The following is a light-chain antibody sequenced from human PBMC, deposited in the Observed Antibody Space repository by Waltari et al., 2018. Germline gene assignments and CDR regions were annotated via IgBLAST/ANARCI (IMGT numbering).Light chain of an antibody. CDR2: ENT. CDR3: GTWDSSLSGAV. CDR1: SSNIGNTY. Sequence: QSVLTQPPSVSAAPGQRVTISCSGRSSNIGNTYVSWYRQFPGTAPKLLIYENTGRPAGIPGRFSGSKSGTSAILDITGLQAGDEADYYCGTWDSSLSGAVFGGGTHLTVL. V-gene: IGLV1-51*02. J-gene: IGLJ7*01.